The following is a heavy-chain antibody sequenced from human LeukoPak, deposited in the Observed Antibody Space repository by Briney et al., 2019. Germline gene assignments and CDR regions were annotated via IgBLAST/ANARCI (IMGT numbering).Heavy chain of an antibody. Sequence: EASETLSLTCAVYGGSFSGYYWSWIRQPPGKGLEWIGEINHSGSTNYNPSLKSRVTISVDTSKNQFSLKLSSVTAADTAVYYCARGFLYSYGYYYWGQGTLVTVSS. D-gene: IGHD5-18*01. CDR2: INHSGST. CDR1: GGSFSGYY. V-gene: IGHV4-34*01. CDR3: ARGFLYSYGYYY. J-gene: IGHJ4*02.